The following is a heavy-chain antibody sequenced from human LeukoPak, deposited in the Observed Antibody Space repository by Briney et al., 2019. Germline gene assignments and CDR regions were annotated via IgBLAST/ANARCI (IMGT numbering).Heavy chain of an antibody. CDR1: GFTFSTYN. CDR3: ARAGLFTGLRRPLGY. CDR2: ISGSSSYI. Sequence: PGGSLRLSCAASGFTFSTYNMNWVRQAPGKGLEWVSSISGSSSYIYYADSVKGRFSISRDNAKNSLYLQMNSLRAEDTAVYYCARAGLFTGLRRPLGYWGQGTLVTVSS. V-gene: IGHV3-21*04. J-gene: IGHJ4*02. D-gene: IGHD4-17*01.